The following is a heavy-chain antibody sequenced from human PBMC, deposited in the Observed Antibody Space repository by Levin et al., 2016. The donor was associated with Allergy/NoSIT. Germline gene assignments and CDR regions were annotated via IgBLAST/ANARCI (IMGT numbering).Heavy chain of an antibody. J-gene: IGHJ4*02. CDR2: INPSGGST. D-gene: IGHD1-26*01. CDR3: ASSFLSGSYLRAPFDY. CDR1: GYTFTSYY. Sequence: ASVKVSCKASGYTFTSYYMHWVRQAPGQGLEWMGIINPSGGSTSYAQKFQGRVTMTRDTSTSTVYMELSSLRSEDTAVYYCASSFLSGSYLRAPFDYWGQGTLVTVSS. V-gene: IGHV1-46*01.